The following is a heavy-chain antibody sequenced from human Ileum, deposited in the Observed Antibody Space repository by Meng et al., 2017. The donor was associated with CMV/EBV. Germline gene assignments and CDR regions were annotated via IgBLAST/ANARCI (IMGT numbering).Heavy chain of an antibody. Sequence: KVSCKGSGYSFTSYWIGWVRQMPGKGLEWVGIIYPGDADTRYSPSLQGQVTISADESISTAYLQWSSLKASDTAMYFCARALSGSPMAYYGMDVWGQGTTVTVSS. CDR1: GYSFTSYW. CDR2: IYPGDADT. V-gene: IGHV5-51*01. J-gene: IGHJ6*02. CDR3: ARALSGSPMAYYGMDV. D-gene: IGHD3-3*01.